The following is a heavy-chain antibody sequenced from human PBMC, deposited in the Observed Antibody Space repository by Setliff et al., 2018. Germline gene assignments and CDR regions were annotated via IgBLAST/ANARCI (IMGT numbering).Heavy chain of an antibody. CDR1: GASISGSAYY. J-gene: IGHJ5*02. CDR2: VYSSGSP. V-gene: IGHV4-39*07. CDR3: ARHGGTCNVCNWFDP. Sequence: SETLSLTCNVSGASISGSAYYWGWIRQPPGKGLEWIGSVYSSGSPYYNPSLKSRVTISMDTSKNQFSLKVNSLTAADTAVYYRARHGGTCNVCNWFDPWGQGILVTVSS. D-gene: IGHD2-15*01.